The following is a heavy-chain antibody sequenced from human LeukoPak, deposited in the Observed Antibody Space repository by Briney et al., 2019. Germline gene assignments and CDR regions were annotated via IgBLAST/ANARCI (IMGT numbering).Heavy chain of an antibody. Sequence: QPGGSLRLSCAASGFIFSSYEMNWVRQAPGKGLEWVSYISASGSTIYYADPVKGRFTISRDNAKNSLSLQLNSLRAEDTAVYYCARTTSFDYWGQGTLVTVSS. J-gene: IGHJ4*02. CDR2: ISASGSTI. CDR1: GFIFSSYE. D-gene: IGHD1-1*01. V-gene: IGHV3-48*03. CDR3: ARTTSFDY.